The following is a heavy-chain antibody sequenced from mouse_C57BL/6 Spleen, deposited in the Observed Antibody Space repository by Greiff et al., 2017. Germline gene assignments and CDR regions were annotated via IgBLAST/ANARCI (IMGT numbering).Heavy chain of an antibody. CDR3: ARGHSNYGYFDV. V-gene: IGHV1-55*01. D-gene: IGHD2-5*01. CDR2: IYPGSGST. Sequence: QVQLQQSGAELVKPGASVKMSCKASGYTFTSYWITWVKQRPGQGLEWIGDIYPGSGSTNYNEKFKSKATLTVDTSSSTAYMQLSSLTSEDSAVYYCARGHSNYGYFDVWGTGTTVTVSS. CDR1: GYTFTSYW. J-gene: IGHJ1*03.